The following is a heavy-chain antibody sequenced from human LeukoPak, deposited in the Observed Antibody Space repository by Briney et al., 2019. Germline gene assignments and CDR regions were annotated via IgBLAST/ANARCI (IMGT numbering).Heavy chain of an antibody. CDR1: GFTFSSYG. D-gene: IGHD6-19*01. J-gene: IGHJ4*02. CDR2: ISYDGSNK. Sequence: GGSLRLSCAASGFTFSSYGMHWVRQAPGKGLEWVVVISYDGSNKYYADSVKGRFTISRDNSKNTLYLQMNSLRAEDTAVYYCAKDPRYSSGWYVDYWGQGTLVTVSS. V-gene: IGHV3-30*18. CDR3: AKDPRYSSGWYVDY.